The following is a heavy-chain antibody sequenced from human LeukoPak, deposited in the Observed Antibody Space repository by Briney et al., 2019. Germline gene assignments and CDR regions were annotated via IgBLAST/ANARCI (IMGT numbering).Heavy chain of an antibody. CDR1: GGSFSGYY. V-gene: IGHV4-34*01. Sequence: PSETLSLTCAVYGGSFSGYYWSWIRQPPGKGLEWIGSLYYGGSTYYNPSLKSRVTMSVDTSKNQFSLKLSSVTAADTAVYYRATFSYDYVWGSYRFDYWGQGTLVTVSS. CDR3: ATFSYDYVWGSYRFDY. J-gene: IGHJ4*02. CDR2: LYYGGST. D-gene: IGHD3-16*02.